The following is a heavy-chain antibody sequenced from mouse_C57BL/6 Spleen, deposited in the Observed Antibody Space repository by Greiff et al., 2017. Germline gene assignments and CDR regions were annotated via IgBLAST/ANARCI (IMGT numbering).Heavy chain of an antibody. J-gene: IGHJ1*03. CDR3: ASSTRYFDV. CDR2: INPGSGGT. V-gene: IGHV1-54*01. Sequence: QVQLKESGAELVRPGTSVKVSCKASGYAFTNYLIEWVKQRPGQGLEWIGVINPGSGGTNYNEKFKGKATLTADKSSSTAYMQLSSLTSEDSGVYFCASSTRYFDVWGTGTTVTVSS. CDR1: GYAFTNYL.